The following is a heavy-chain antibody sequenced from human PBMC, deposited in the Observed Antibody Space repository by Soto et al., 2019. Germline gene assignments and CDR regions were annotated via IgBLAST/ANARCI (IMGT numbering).Heavy chain of an antibody. CDR3: ARGNSGAFDI. J-gene: IGHJ3*02. D-gene: IGHD6-19*01. CDR2: MNPLNGDT. CDR1: GYTLTTYS. Sequence: QVQLVQSGAEVKKPGASVKVSCKASGYTLTTYSMHWVRQAPGQRLEWMGWMNPLNGDTKYSQRFQGRLIIIRDTSASTAYMELSSLRSEDTAIYYCARGNSGAFDIWGQGTMVTVSS. V-gene: IGHV1-3*01.